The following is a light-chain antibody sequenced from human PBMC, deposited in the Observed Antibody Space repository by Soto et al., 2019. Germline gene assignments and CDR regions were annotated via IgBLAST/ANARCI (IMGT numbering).Light chain of an antibody. CDR2: EVN. CDR3: SSYAGSDVFV. Sequence: QSALTQPPSASGSPGQSVTMSCTGTSRDVGTYNYVAWYQQPPGKAPKLMIYEVNRRPSGVPDRFSGSKAGNRVSLTVFGLQAEDEGDYYGSSYAGSDVFVFGTGTKVTVL. J-gene: IGLJ1*01. CDR1: SRDVGTYNY. V-gene: IGLV2-8*01.